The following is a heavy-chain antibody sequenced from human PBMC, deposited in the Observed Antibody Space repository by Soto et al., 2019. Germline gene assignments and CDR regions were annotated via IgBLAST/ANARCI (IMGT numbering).Heavy chain of an antibody. CDR3: ARQIAVAGTRTDYFDY. J-gene: IGHJ4*02. CDR2: IYPGDSDT. V-gene: IGHV5-51*01. D-gene: IGHD6-19*01. CDR1: GYSFTSYW. Sequence: GESLKISCKGSGYSFTSYWIGWVRQMPGKGLEWMGIIYPGDSDTRYSPSFQGQVTISADKSISTAYLQWSSLKASDTAMYYCARQIAVAGTRTDYFDYSGQGTLVTVSS.